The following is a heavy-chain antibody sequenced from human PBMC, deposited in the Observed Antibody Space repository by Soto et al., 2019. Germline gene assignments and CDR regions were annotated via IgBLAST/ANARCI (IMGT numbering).Heavy chain of an antibody. CDR3: ARGDGYNYNWFDP. D-gene: IGHD5-12*01. J-gene: IGHJ5*02. V-gene: IGHV1-69*02. CDR1: GGTFSSYT. CDR2: IIPILGIA. Sequence: QVQLVQSGAEVKKPGSSVKVSCKASGGTFSSYTISWVRQAPGQGLEWMGRIIPILGIANYAQKFQGRVTITADKSTSTAYMELSSLRSEDTAVYYCARGDGYNYNWFDPWGQGTLVTVSS.